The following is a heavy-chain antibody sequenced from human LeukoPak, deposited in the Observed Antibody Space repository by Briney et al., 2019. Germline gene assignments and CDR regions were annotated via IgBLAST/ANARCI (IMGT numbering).Heavy chain of an antibody. V-gene: IGHV1-8*01. J-gene: IGHJ3*02. CDR2: MNPNSGNT. CDR1: GYTFTSYD. D-gene: IGHD4-17*01. Sequence: ASVMVSCKASGYTFTSYDINWVRQATGQGLEWMGWMNPNSGNTGYAQKFQGRVTMTRNTSISTAYMELSSLRSEDTAVYYCATNGLRLDAFDIWDQGTMVTVSS. CDR3: ATNGLRLDAFDI.